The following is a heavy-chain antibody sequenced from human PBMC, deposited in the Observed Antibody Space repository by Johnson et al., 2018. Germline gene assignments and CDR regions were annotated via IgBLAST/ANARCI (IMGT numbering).Heavy chain of an antibody. CDR3: AKDSEV. Sequence: QVQLVESGGGVVQPGRSLRLSCAGSGFTFSSYAMHWVRQAPGKGLAGVAVISYDGNKKYHADSAKGRFTLSRDKSKNTLYLQMNSLRGEDTAVYYCAKDSEVWGQGTTVTVSS. V-gene: IGHV3-30*18. CDR2: ISYDGNKK. J-gene: IGHJ6*02. CDR1: GFTFSSYA.